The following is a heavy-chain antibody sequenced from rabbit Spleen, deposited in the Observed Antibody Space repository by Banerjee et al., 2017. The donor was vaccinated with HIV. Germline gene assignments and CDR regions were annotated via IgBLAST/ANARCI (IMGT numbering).Heavy chain of an antibody. D-gene: IGHD8-1*01. Sequence: QSLEESGGDLVKPGASLTLTCTASGVSFSSDQYMCWVRQAPGKGLEWIACIEGGSNGNTYYASWAKGRFTISKTSSTTVTLQMTSLTDADTATYFCARFYAGGSGPLYYFNLWGQGTLVTVS. V-gene: IGHV1S40*01. CDR3: ARFYAGGSGPLYYFNL. CDR2: IEGGSNGNT. CDR1: GVSFSSDQY. J-gene: IGHJ4*01.